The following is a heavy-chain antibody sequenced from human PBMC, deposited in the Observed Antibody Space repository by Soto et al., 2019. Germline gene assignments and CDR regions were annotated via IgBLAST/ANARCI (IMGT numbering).Heavy chain of an antibody. CDR2: IYPGDSDT. CDR3: ARQFITMVRGVIITYAFDI. Sequence: PRESLKISCKGSGYSFTSYWIGWVRQMPGKGLEWMGIIYPGDSDTRYSPSFQGQVTISADKSISTAYLQWSSLKASDTAMYYCARQFITMVRGVIITYAFDIWGQGTMVTVSS. D-gene: IGHD3-10*01. V-gene: IGHV5-51*01. CDR1: GYSFTSYW. J-gene: IGHJ3*02.